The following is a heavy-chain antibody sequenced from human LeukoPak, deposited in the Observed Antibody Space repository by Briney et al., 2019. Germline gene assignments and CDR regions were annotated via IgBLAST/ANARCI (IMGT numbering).Heavy chain of an antibody. CDR2: MNQDGSLQ. V-gene: IGHV3-7*03. Sequence: GGSLRLSWAASGFTFSTCWMNWVRQAPGKGLEWVANMNQDGSLQYYVDSVKGRFTISRDNAKNSLYLQMNSLRAEDTAVYYCARSEGSEKDDAFDIWGQGTMVTVSS. CDR1: GFTFSTCW. CDR3: ARSEGSEKDDAFDI. J-gene: IGHJ3*02. D-gene: IGHD3-3*01.